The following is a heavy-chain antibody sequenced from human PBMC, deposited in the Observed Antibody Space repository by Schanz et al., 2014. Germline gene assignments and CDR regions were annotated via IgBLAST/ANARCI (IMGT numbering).Heavy chain of an antibody. CDR2: ISHNTFYT. CDR3: ARDVYRSGRPFDL. Sequence: QVQLVESGGGLVKPGGSLRLSCAASGFIFNDYYMNWIRQAPGMGLEWVSYISHNTFYTDYADSVKGRFTISRDNAKNSVYLQMNTLRAEDTAIYFCARDVYRSGRPFDLWGQGTLVTVSS. D-gene: IGHD5-18*01. CDR1: GFIFNDYY. J-gene: IGHJ5*02. V-gene: IGHV3-11*06.